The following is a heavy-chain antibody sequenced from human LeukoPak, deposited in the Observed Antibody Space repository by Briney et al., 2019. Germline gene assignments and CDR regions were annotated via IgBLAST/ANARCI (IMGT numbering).Heavy chain of an antibody. Sequence: GRSLRLSCAASGFTFDDYAMHWVRQAPGKGLERVSGISWNSGTIGYADSVKGRFTISRDNAKNSLYLQMNSLRAEDTALYYCAKGRGKVTATTDRFDYWGQGTLVGVSS. J-gene: IGHJ4*02. CDR1: GFTFDDYA. CDR3: AKGRGKVTATTDRFDY. D-gene: IGHD2-21*02. V-gene: IGHV3-9*01. CDR2: ISWNSGTI.